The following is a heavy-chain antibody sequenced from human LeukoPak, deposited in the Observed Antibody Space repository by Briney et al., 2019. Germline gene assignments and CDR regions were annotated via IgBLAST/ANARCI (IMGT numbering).Heavy chain of an antibody. D-gene: IGHD2-8*01. CDR2: ISLTGLT. CDR1: GGSISNTNW. CDR3: SRENGAFSPFGY. J-gene: IGHJ4*02. V-gene: IGHV4-4*02. Sequence: SGTLSLTCGVSGGSISNTNWWSWVRQPPGQGLEWIGEISLTGLTHYNPSLESRVTVSLDKSKNQLSLKLTSVTAADTAVYYCSRENGAFSPFGYWGQGTLVSVSS.